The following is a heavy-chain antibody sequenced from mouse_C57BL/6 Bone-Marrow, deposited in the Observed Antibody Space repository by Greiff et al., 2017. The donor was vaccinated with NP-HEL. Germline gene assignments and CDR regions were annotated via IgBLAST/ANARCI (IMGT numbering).Heavy chain of an antibody. D-gene: IGHD2-3*01. CDR3: ARSLFYDGYDNYAMDY. Sequence: QVQLQQPGAELVKPGASVKMSCKASGYTFTSYWITWVKQRPGQGLEWIGDIYPGSGSTNYNEKFKSKATLTVDPSSSTAYMQLSSLTSEDSAVYYCARSLFYDGYDNYAMDYWGQGTSVTVSS. CDR2: IYPGSGST. J-gene: IGHJ4*01. V-gene: IGHV1-55*01. CDR1: GYTFTSYW.